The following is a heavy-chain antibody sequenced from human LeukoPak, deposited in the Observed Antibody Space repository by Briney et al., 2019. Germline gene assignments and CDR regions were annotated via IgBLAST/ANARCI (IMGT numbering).Heavy chain of an antibody. CDR2: IYYNGST. CDR3: ARLGIGVVPSAMLGDYYFDY. Sequence: SETLSLTCTVSGGSISSYYWSWVRQPPGKGLEWVGYIYYNGSTKYNPSLKSRVTISVDTSKSQFSLKLTSVTAADTAVYYCARLGIGVVPSAMLGDYYFDYWGQGTLVTVSS. D-gene: IGHD2-2*01. J-gene: IGHJ4*02. V-gene: IGHV4-59*08. CDR1: GGSISSYY.